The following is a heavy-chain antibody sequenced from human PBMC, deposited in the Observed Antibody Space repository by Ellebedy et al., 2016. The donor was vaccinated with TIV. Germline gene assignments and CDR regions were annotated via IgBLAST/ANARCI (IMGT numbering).Heavy chain of an antibody. CDR2: IKQGGSEK. J-gene: IGHJ5*02. CDR3: ARGRYYCSSTSCYAPSWFDP. CDR1: GFTFSFYW. Sequence: GESLKISXAASGFTFSFYWMGWVRQAPGKGLEWVANIKQGGSEKHYADSVKGRFTISRDNAKNSLYLQMNSLGAEDTAVYFCARGRYYCSSTSCYAPSWFDPWGQGTLVTVSS. D-gene: IGHD2-2*01. V-gene: IGHV3-7*01.